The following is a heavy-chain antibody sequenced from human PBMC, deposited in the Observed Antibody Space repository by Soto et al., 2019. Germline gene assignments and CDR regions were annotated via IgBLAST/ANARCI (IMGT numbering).Heavy chain of an antibody. Sequence: QVQLQQWGAGLLKPSETLSLTCAVYGGSFSGYYWSWIRQPPGKGLEWVGEINHSGRTNYNPSLKSRVTISVDTSKNQCSLKRSSVTAADTAVYYCARRSYRFGFDPWGQGTLVTVSS. J-gene: IGHJ5*02. V-gene: IGHV4-34*01. CDR3: ARRSYRFGFDP. CDR1: GGSFSGYY. D-gene: IGHD3-3*01. CDR2: INHSGRT.